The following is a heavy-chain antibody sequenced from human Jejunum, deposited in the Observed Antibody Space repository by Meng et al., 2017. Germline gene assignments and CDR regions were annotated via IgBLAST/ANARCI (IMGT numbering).Heavy chain of an antibody. V-gene: IGHV3-15*01. J-gene: IGHJ3*01. D-gene: IGHD3-16*02. CDR2: IKSRTHGGTT. CDR1: RFAFSTAW. Sequence: GESLKISCAASRFAFSTAWMSWVRQAPGKGLEWVGHIKSRTHGGTTDYAAPVKDRFIISRDDSQTTLYLQMNSLTSEDTAVYFCTDGRSLWGQGTMVTVSS. CDR3: TDGRSL.